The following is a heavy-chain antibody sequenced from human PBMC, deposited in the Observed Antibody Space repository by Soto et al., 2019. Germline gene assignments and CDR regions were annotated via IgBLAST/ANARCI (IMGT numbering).Heavy chain of an antibody. CDR1: GGSISSGDYY. J-gene: IGHJ3*02. CDR2: IYYSGST. Sequence: QVQLQESGPGLVKPSQTLSLTCTVSGGSISSGDYYWSWIRQPPGKGLEWIGYIYYSGSTYYNPSLKSRVTISVDPSKNQFSLKLSSVTAADTAVYYCASAPDYGDGEDAFDIWGQGTMVTVSS. CDR3: ASAPDYGDGEDAFDI. D-gene: IGHD4-17*01. V-gene: IGHV4-30-4*01.